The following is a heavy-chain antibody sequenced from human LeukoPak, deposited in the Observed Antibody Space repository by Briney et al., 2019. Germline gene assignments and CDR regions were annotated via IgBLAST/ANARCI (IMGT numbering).Heavy chain of an antibody. Sequence: GGSLRLSCAASGFSFSTYGMHWVRQAPGKGLQWLAFIRDDGTDKYYADSVKGRFSISRDNSKNTLYLQMNSLRAEDTAVYYCAKTGSYYYDSSGYYYSDYWGQGTLVTVSS. CDR3: AKTGSYYYDSSGYYYSDY. J-gene: IGHJ4*02. D-gene: IGHD3-22*01. V-gene: IGHV3-30*02. CDR2: IRDDGTDK. CDR1: GFSFSTYG.